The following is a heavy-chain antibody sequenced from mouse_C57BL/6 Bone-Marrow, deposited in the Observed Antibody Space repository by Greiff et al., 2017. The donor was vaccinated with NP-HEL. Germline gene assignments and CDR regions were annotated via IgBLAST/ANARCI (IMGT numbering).Heavy chain of an antibody. Sequence: QVQLKESGPELVKPGASVKLSCKASGYTFTSYDINWVKQRPGQGLEWIGWIYPRDGSTKYNEKFKGQATLTVDTSSSTAYMELHSLTSEDSAVYFCAGGFIGAYWGQGTLVTVSA. D-gene: IGHD1-1*01. CDR1: GYTFTSYD. CDR2: IYPRDGST. V-gene: IGHV1-85*01. J-gene: IGHJ3*01. CDR3: AGGFIGAY.